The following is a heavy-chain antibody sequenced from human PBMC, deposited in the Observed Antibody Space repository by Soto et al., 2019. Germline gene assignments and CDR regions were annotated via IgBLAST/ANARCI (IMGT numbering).Heavy chain of an antibody. CDR2: ISSRSDTI. D-gene: IGHD3-3*01. V-gene: IGHV3-48*02. Sequence: EVQLVESGGGLVQPGGSLRLSCAVSGFTFSTYSMNWVRRAPGKGLEWVSYISSRSDTIYYADSVKGRFTISRDNAKDSLYLHMNSLRDEDTAVYYCAREGHYDFWSGYRYYFDYWGQGTLVTVSS. CDR3: AREGHYDFWSGYRYYFDY. J-gene: IGHJ4*02. CDR1: GFTFSTYS.